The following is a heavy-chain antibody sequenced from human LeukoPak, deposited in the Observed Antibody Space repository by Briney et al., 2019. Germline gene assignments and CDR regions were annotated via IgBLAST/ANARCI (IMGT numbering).Heavy chain of an antibody. CDR1: GFTFSDYS. J-gene: IGHJ4*02. CDR2: IKQDGSEK. Sequence: GGSLRLSCAASGFTFSDYSMSWVRQAPGKGLEWVANIKQDGSEKYYVDSVKGRFTISRDNAKNSLYLQMNSLRAEDTAVYYCARDNWQASDYWGQGTLVTVSS. D-gene: IGHD1-20*01. V-gene: IGHV3-7*01. CDR3: ARDNWQASDY.